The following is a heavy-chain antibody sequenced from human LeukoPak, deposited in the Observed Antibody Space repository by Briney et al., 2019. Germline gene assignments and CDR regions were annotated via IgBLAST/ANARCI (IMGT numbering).Heavy chain of an antibody. CDR2: INHSGST. CDR1: GGSFSGYY. J-gene: IGHJ4*02. V-gene: IGHV4-34*01. CDR3: AREGWVFRAYYFDY. Sequence: SETLSLTCAVYGGSFSGYYWSWIRQPPGKGLEWIGEINHSGSTNYNPSLKSRVTISVDTSKNQFSLKLSSVTAADTAVYYCAREGWVFRAYYFDYWGQGTLVTVSS. D-gene: IGHD6-19*01.